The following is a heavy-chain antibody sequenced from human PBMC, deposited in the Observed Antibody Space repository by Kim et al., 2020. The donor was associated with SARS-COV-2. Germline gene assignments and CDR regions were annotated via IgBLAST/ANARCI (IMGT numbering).Heavy chain of an antibody. J-gene: IGHJ4*02. Sequence: GGSLRLSCAASGFTFGDYAMHWVRQAPGKGLEWVSGISWNSGSIGYADSVKGRFTISRDNAKNSLYLQMNSLRAEDTALYYCASGPGYDYVWGSYRLEYWGQGTLVTVSS. D-gene: IGHD3-16*02. CDR2: ISWNSGSI. CDR3: ASGPGYDYVWGSYRLEY. V-gene: IGHV3-9*01. CDR1: GFTFGDYA.